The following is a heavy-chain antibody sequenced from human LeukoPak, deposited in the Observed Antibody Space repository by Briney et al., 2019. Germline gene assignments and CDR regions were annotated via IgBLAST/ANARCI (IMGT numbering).Heavy chain of an antibody. V-gene: IGHV4-59*01. Sequence: SETLSLTCTVSGGSISSYYWSWIRQPPGKGLEWIGYIYYSGSTNYNPSLKSRVTISVDSSKNQFSLKLSSVTAADTAVYYCARQIVVVVAATNRWYFDYWGQGTLVSVSS. J-gene: IGHJ4*02. CDR2: IYYSGST. CDR1: GGSISSYY. CDR3: ARQIVVVVAATNRWYFDY. D-gene: IGHD2-15*01.